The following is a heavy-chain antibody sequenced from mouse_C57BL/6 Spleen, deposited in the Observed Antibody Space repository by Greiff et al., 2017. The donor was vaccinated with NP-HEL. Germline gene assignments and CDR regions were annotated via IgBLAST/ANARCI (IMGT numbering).Heavy chain of an antibody. V-gene: IGHV1-52*01. J-gene: IGHJ4*01. Sequence: QVQLQQPGAELVRPGSSVKLSCKASGYTFTSYWMHWVKQRPIQGLEWIGNIDPSDSETHYNQKFKDKATLTVDKSSSTAYMQLSSLTSEDSAVYYWASYGSSPHYYAMDYWGQGTSVTVSS. D-gene: IGHD1-1*01. CDR2: IDPSDSET. CDR1: GYTFTSYW. CDR3: ASYGSSPHYYAMDY.